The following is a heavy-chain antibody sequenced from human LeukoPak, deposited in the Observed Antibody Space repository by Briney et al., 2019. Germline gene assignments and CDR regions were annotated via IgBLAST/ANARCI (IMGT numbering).Heavy chain of an antibody. Sequence: ASVKVSCKASGYTFTSYYMHWVRQAPGQGLDWMGIINPSGGSTNYAQKFQGRVTMTRDMSTSTVYMELSSLRSEDTAVYYCARDGVAGVYYFDYWGQGTLVTVSS. CDR3: ARDGVAGVYYFDY. D-gene: IGHD6-19*01. CDR2: INPSGGST. V-gene: IGHV1-46*01. J-gene: IGHJ4*02. CDR1: GYTFTSYY.